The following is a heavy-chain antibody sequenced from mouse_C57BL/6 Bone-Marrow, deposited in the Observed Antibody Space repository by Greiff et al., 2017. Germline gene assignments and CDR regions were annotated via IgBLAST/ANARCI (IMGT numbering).Heavy chain of an antibody. CDR3: ARGRVYGSSYDAMDY. Sequence: EVKVVESGPSLVRPSQTLSLTCTVTGFSINSDCYWIWIRQFPGNKLEYIGYTFYSGITYYNPSLESRTYITRDTSKNQFSLKLSSVTTEDTATYYCARGRVYGSSYDAMDYWGQGTSVTVSS. J-gene: IGHJ4*01. V-gene: IGHV3-3*01. D-gene: IGHD1-1*01. CDR1: GFSINSDCY. CDR2: TFYSGIT.